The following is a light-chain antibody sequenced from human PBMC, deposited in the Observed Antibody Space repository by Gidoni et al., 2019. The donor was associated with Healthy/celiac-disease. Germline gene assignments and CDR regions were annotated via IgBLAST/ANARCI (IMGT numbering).Light chain of an antibody. CDR1: KLGDKF. J-gene: IGLJ2*01. Sequence: SYELTQPPSVSVSPGQTASITCSGEKLGDKFACWYQQKPGQSTVLVLYQDSKRPSGSPERFSGSNSGNTATLTISGTQAMDEADYYCQAWDSSTVVFGGGTKLTV. V-gene: IGLV3-1*01. CDR3: QAWDSSTVV. CDR2: QDS.